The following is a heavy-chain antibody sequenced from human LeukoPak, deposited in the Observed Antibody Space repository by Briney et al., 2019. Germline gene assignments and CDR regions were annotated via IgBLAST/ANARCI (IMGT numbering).Heavy chain of an antibody. CDR2: IKQYGNEK. CDR1: GFTFSSYW. D-gene: IGHD3-3*01. Sequence: GGSLGLSCEASGFTFSSYWMSWVRQAPGRGLEGVENIKQYGNEKYYLVSVNGQFTIYRHNAKNSLYLQKNSLRADDTGVYYCGRYGFRDFWSGQDAWGQGTTVTVSS. CDR3: GRYGFRDFWSGQDA. V-gene: IGHV3-7*01. J-gene: IGHJ6*02.